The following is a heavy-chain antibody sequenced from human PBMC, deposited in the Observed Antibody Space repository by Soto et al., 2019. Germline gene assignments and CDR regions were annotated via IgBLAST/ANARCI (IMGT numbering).Heavy chain of an antibody. D-gene: IGHD4-17*01. CDR3: ATRMTTAPY. J-gene: IGHJ4*02. Sequence: PGGSLRLSCAASGFTFTTAWINWVRQAPGKGLEWVSLIYSGGGTDYAESVKGRFTISRDNSKNTLYLQMNSLKAEDTGIYYCATRMTTAPYWGQGTVVTVSS. CDR2: IYSGGGT. CDR1: GFTFTTAW. V-gene: IGHV3-66*01.